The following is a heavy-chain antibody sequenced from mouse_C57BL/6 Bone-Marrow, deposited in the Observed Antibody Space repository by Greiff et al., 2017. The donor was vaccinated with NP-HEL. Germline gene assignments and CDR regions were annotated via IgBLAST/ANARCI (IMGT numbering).Heavy chain of an antibody. J-gene: IGHJ1*03. Sequence: VQLQQPGAELVRPGSSVKLSCKASGYTFTSSWMDWVKQRPGQGLEWIGNIYPSDSETQYNQKFKDKATLTVDKSSSTAYMQLSSLTSEDSAVYYCARYPDWGYWYFDVWGTGTTVTVSS. CDR3: ARYPDWGYWYFDV. D-gene: IGHD4-1*01. CDR2: IYPSDSET. CDR1: GYTFTSSW. V-gene: IGHV1-61*01.